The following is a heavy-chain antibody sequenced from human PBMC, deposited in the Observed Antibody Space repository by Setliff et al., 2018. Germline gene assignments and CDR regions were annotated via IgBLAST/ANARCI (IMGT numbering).Heavy chain of an antibody. V-gene: IGHV1-18*01. CDR1: GYTFISYG. CDR2: ISAYNGNT. Sequence: ASVKVSCKASGYTFISYGISWVRQAPGQGLEWMGWISAYNGNTNYAQKLQGRVTMTTDTSTSTAYMELRSLRSDDTAMYYCARQAVAGSDAFDIWGQGTMVTVSS. CDR3: ARQAVAGSDAFDI. D-gene: IGHD6-19*01. J-gene: IGHJ3*02.